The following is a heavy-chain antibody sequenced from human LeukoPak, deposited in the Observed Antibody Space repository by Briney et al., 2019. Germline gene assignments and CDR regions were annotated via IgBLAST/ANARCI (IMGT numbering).Heavy chain of an antibody. CDR3: ARDRGENFITMVRGVIITLDY. V-gene: IGHV3-20*04. CDR1: GFTFDVYG. CDR2: IIWYGDST. Sequence: GGSLSLSCAASGFTFDVYGMSWVRQAPGKGLEWVSGIIWYGDSTGYAVSVKGRFTISRDNAKISLYLQMNSLRAGDTALYYCARDRGENFITMVRGVIITLDYWGQGTLVTVSS. J-gene: IGHJ4*02. D-gene: IGHD3-10*01.